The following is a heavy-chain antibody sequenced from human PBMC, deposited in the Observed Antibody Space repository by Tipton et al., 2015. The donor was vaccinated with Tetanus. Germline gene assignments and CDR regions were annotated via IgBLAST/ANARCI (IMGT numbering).Heavy chain of an antibody. Sequence: SLRLSYTASGFTISSHWIHWVRQAPGKGLVWVSRINPDGTTIDYADSVKGRFTISRDDAKNTLYLHMNSLRAEDTAVYYCARAGDFRFDYWGQGTLVTVSS. CDR3: ARAGDFRFDY. CDR2: INPDGTTI. D-gene: IGHD4-17*01. J-gene: IGHJ4*02. V-gene: IGHV3-74*01. CDR1: GFTISSHW.